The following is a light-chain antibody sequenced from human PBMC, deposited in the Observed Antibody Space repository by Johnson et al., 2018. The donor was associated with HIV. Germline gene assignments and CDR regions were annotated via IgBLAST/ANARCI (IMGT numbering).Light chain of an antibody. Sequence: QSLLTQPPSVSAAPGQKVTISCSGSSSNIGNNYVSWYQQLPGTAPKLLIYDNNKRPSGIPDRFSGSKSGTSATLGITGLQTGDEADYYCGTWDSSLSAGFCGTGTKGTCL. CDR2: DNN. V-gene: IGLV1-51*01. CDR3: GTWDSSLSAGF. J-gene: IGLJ1*01. CDR1: SSNIGNNY.